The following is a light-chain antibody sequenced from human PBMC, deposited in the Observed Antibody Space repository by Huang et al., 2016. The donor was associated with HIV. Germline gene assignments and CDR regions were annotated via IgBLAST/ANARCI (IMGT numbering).Light chain of an antibody. J-gene: IGKJ4*01. CDR1: QTISTY. CDR3: QQSYSTLLT. CDR2: AAS. Sequence: DIQMTQSPSSLSAYVGDRVTITCRASQTISTYLNWYQQRPGKAPKLLIYAASSLQSGVPSRFSGSGSGTDFTLTISSLQPEDFATYYCQQSYSTLLTFGGGTKVAIK. V-gene: IGKV1-39*01.